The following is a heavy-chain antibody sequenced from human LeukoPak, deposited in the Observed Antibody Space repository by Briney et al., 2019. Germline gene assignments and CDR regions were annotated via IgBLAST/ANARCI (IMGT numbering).Heavy chain of an antibody. V-gene: IGHV3-73*01. CDR1: GSTFSGSV. J-gene: IGHJ3*02. CDR2: IRNKGNNYAT. CDR3: SRHSDYGGSGNRLDAFDI. Sequence: GGSLRLSCAASGSTFSGSVMHWVRQASGKGLEWVDHIRNKGNNYATAYGASVKGRFTISRDDSKNTAYLQMNSLKTEDTAVYYCSRHSDYGGSGNRLDAFDIWGQGTMVTVSS. D-gene: IGHD3-22*01.